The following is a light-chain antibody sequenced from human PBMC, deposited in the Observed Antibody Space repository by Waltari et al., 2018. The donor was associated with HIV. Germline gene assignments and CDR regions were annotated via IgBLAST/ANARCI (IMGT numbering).Light chain of an antibody. V-gene: IGKV3-15*01. Sequence: IVMTQSPATLSVSPGETATLSCRASQSVSNNVAWYQQKPGQAPRLLIYDASSRASGLPARFSGSGSGTEFTLTISSLQSEDFASYYCQQYNYWPPETFGQGTKLEMK. CDR2: DAS. CDR1: QSVSNN. J-gene: IGKJ2*01. CDR3: QQYNYWPPET.